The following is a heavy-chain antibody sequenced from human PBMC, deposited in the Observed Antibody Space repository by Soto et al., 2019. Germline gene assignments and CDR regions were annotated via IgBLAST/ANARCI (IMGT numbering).Heavy chain of an antibody. J-gene: IGHJ4*02. CDR2: ISSSSSYI. CDR1: GFSFSNYN. CDR3: AKGVSQYTPLALFDY. V-gene: IGHV3-21*01. D-gene: IGHD5-18*01. Sequence: GGSLRLSCATSGFSFSNYNMNWVRQAPGKGLEWVSSISSSSSYIYYADSVKGRFTISRDNAKKSLYLQMNSLRVEDTAVYYCAKGVSQYTPLALFDYWGRGTLVTVSS.